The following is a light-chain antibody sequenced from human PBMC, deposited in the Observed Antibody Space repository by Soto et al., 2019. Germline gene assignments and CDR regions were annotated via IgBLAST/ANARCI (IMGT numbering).Light chain of an antibody. J-gene: IGKJ2*01. CDR2: GAS. Sequence: EIVLTQSPGTLSLSPGEGASLSCKASQSVYNNYLAWYQHKPGRSTRLLIYGASTRAAGIPDRFSGSGSGTDFTLTITRLDPEDFAIYYCQQYGSSVYTFGQGTKVEI. CDR3: QQYGSSVYT. CDR1: QSVYNNY. V-gene: IGKV3-20*01.